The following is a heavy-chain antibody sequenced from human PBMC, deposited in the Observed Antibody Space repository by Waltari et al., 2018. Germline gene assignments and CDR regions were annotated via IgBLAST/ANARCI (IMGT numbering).Heavy chain of an antibody. J-gene: IGHJ4*02. CDR2: IKQDGSEK. Sequence: EVQLVESGGGLVQPGGSLRLSCAASGFTLSNFWMNWVRQAPGKGLEGVANIKQDGSEKNYVASRKGRFTISRDNAKNSLYLQMNSLRAEDTAVYYCARNPTLDYSDYWGQGTLVTVSS. V-gene: IGHV3-7*01. CDR3: ARNPTLDYSDY. CDR1: GFTLSNFW. D-gene: IGHD2-21*01.